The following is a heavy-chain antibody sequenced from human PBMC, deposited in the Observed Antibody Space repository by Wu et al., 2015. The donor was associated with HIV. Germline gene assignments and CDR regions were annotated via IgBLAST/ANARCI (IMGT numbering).Heavy chain of an antibody. CDR1: GYTFTSYG. Sequence: QVQLAQLGVEVRKPGASVKVSCKASGYTFTSYGISWVRQAPGQGLEWMGWISAYNGNTNYAQKLQGRVTMTTDTSTSTAYMELSSLRSEDAAVYYCATDGDYISGSVYWGQGTLVTVSS. D-gene: IGHD6-19*01. V-gene: IGHV1-18*01. CDR3: ATDGDYISGSVY. J-gene: IGHJ4*02. CDR2: ISAYNGNT.